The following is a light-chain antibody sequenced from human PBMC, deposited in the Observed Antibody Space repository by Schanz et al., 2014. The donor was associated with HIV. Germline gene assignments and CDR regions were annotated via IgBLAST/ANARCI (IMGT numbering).Light chain of an antibody. CDR2: EVS. CDR1: SSDVGGYNY. V-gene: IGLV2-8*01. CDR3: ASYTTSHTFV. Sequence: QSALTQPPSASGSPGQSVTISCIGTSSDVGGYNYVSWYQQHPGKAPKLIIYEVSKRPSGVSDHFSGSKSGNMAYLTIPALQAEDEADYYCASYTTSHTFVFGTGTKLTVL. J-gene: IGLJ1*01.